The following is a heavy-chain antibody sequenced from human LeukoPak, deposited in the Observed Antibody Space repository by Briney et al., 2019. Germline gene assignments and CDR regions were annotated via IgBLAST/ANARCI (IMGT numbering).Heavy chain of an antibody. V-gene: IGHV4-34*01. J-gene: IGHJ5*02. CDR2: INHSGST. CDR3: ARDTPGFDP. CDR1: GGSFSGYY. Sequence: SETLSLTCAVYGGSFSGYYWSWIRQPPGKGLEWIGEINHSGSTNYNPSLKSRVTISVDTSKNQFSLKLGSVTAADTAVYYCARDTPGFDPWGQGTLVTVSS.